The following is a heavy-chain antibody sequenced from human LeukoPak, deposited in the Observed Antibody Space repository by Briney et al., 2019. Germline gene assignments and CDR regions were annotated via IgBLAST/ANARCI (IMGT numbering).Heavy chain of an antibody. V-gene: IGHV4-39*07. CDR2: IYDSAST. CDR3: ARVVDDTAMVWYYYDSSGQPYYFDY. J-gene: IGHJ4*02. Sequence: SETLSLTCTVSGGSISSSTYLWGWVRQPPGKGLEWIGSIYDSASTYYNPSLKSRVTISVDTSKNQFSLKLSSVTAADTAVYYCARVVDDTAMVWYYYDSSGQPYYFDYWGQGTLVTVSS. CDR1: GGSISSSTYL. D-gene: IGHD3-22*01.